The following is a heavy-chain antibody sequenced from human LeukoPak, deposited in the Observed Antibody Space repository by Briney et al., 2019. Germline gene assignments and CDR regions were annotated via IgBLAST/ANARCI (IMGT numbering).Heavy chain of an antibody. CDR3: AINKYYVNLGGADYYFDY. V-gene: IGHV1-46*01. CDR1: GDSFTSYF. J-gene: IGHJ4*02. D-gene: IGHD3-9*01. Sequence: ASVKVSCKASGDSFTSYFIHWVRQAPGQGLEWMGIINPNGGSTGYAQRFQGRVSMSRDTSTSTVYMELSSLRSHDTAVYYCAINKYYVNLGGADYYFDYWGQGTLVTVSS. CDR2: INPNGGST.